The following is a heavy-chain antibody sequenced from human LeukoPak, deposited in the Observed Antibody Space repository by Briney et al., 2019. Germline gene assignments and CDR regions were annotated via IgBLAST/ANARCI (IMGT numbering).Heavy chain of an antibody. CDR3: AKGWGIPIFGVVTN. J-gene: IGHJ4*02. CDR1: GFTFSSYW. D-gene: IGHD3-3*01. CDR2: ISGSGGST. V-gene: IGHV3-23*01. Sequence: GGSLRLSCAASGFTFSSYWMSWVRQAPGKGLEWVSAISGSGGSTYYADSVKGRFTISRDNSKNTLYLQVNSLRAEDTAVYYCAKGWGIPIFGVVTNWGQGTLVTVSS.